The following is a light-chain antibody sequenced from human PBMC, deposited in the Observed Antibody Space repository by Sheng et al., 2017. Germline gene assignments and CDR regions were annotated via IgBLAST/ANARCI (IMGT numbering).Light chain of an antibody. CDR1: RSVLYSSDNKNY. Sequence: DIVMTQSPDSLAVSLGERATINCKSSRSVLYSSDNKNYLAWYQQKPGQPPKLLIYWASTRDSGVPDRFSGSGSGTDFTLTISSLQAEDVAVYYCQQFXSSVFTFGPGTKVEIK. V-gene: IGKV4-1*01. CDR3: QQFXSSVFT. J-gene: IGKJ3*01. CDR2: WAS.